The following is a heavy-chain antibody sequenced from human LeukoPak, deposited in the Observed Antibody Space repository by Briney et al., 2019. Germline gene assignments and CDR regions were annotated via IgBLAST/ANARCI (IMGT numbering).Heavy chain of an antibody. J-gene: IGHJ4*02. Sequence: PGASLRLPCAASGFTFSSYAMSWVRQAPGKGLEWVSAISGSGGSTYYADSVKGRFTISRDNSKNTLYLQMNSLRAEDTAVYYCAKAGYSSGWYVLASWGQGTLVTVSS. CDR2: ISGSGGST. CDR1: GFTFSSYA. V-gene: IGHV3-23*01. D-gene: IGHD6-19*01. CDR3: AKAGYSSGWYVLAS.